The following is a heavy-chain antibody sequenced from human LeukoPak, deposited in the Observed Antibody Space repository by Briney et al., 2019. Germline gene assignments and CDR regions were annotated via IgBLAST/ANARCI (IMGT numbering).Heavy chain of an antibody. CDR1: GGSFSGYY. CDR3: ARHDPIVVVPVI. CDR2: INHSGST. V-gene: IGHV4-34*01. Sequence: PSETLSLTCAVYGGSFSGYYWSWIRQPPGKGLEWIGEINHSGSTNYNPSLKSRVTISVDTSKNQFSLKLSSVTAADTAVYYCARHDPIVVVPVIWGQGTMVTVSS. J-gene: IGHJ3*02. D-gene: IGHD2-2*01.